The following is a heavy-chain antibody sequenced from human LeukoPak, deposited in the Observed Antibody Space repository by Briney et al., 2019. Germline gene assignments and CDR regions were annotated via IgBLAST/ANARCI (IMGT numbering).Heavy chain of an antibody. CDR1: GGTFSSYG. Sequence: SVKVSCKASGGTFSSYGISWVRQAPGQGLEWMGRIIPIFGTANYAQKFQGRVTITTDESTSTAYMELSSLRSEDTAVYYCAVWLMDTAMVKDFDYWGQGTLVTVSS. V-gene: IGHV1-69*05. J-gene: IGHJ4*02. CDR2: IIPIFGTA. D-gene: IGHD5-18*01. CDR3: AVWLMDTAMVKDFDY.